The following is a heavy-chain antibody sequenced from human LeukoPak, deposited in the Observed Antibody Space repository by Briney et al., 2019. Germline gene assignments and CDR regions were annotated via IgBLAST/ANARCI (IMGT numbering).Heavy chain of an antibody. D-gene: IGHD6-25*01. CDR1: GFTFSSYG. Sequence: GRSLRLSCAASGFTFSSYGMHWVRQAPGKGLEWVAVISYDGSNTYYADSVKGRFTISRDNSKNTLYLQINSLRAEDTAVYYCAESGSQSCFDYWGQGTLVTVSS. V-gene: IGHV3-30*18. J-gene: IGHJ4*02. CDR2: ISYDGSNT. CDR3: AESGSQSCFDY.